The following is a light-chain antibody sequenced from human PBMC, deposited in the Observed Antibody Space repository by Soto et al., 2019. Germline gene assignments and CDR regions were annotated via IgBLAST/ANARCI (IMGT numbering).Light chain of an antibody. CDR2: AAS. V-gene: IGKV1-27*01. CDR1: QSISSW. J-gene: IGKJ4*01. CDR3: QKYDHAPLT. Sequence: DIQMTQSPSTLSASVGDRVTITCRASQSISSWLAWYQQRPGKVPKLLIYAASTLQSGVPSRFSGSGSGPDFTLTISSLQPEDVATYYCQKYDHAPLTFGGGTKVEIK.